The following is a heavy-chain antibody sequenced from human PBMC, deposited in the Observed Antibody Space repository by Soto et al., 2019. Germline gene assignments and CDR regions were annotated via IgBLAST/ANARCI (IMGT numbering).Heavy chain of an antibody. J-gene: IGHJ3*02. CDR3: GAACLGSGCYYSLPLGAFDI. CDR1: GFTFTSSA. Sequence: QMQLVQSGPEVKKPGTSVKVSCKASGFTFTSSAMQWVRQARGQRLEWIGWIVVGSGNTNYAQKFQERVTIARDMYTCSASRERSSLRSEDTALYYCGAACLGSGCYYSLPLGAFDIWCQGTMVTVSS. D-gene: IGHD3-10*01. CDR2: IVVGSGNT. V-gene: IGHV1-58*02.